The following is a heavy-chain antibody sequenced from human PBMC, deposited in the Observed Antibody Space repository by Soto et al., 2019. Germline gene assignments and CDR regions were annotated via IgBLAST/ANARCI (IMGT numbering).Heavy chain of an antibody. Sequence: QVQLVESGGGVVQPGRSLRLSCAASGFTFNTYALHWVRHAPGKGLEWVAVISYDGTNKYYVESVEGRFTISRDNSKNTLLLQMNSLRADDTAVYYCAREEGGYSGYDANWFDPWGQGTLVTVAS. CDR3: AREEGGYSGYDANWFDP. V-gene: IGHV3-30-3*01. CDR2: ISYDGTNK. J-gene: IGHJ5*02. CDR1: GFTFNTYA. D-gene: IGHD5-12*01.